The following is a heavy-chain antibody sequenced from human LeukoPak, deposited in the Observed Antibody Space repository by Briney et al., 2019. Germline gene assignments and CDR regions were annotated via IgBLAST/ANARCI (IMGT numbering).Heavy chain of an antibody. D-gene: IGHD4-11*01. J-gene: IGHJ4*02. CDR2: IYSGGST. CDR1: GFTFSSYA. V-gene: IGHV3-53*01. CDR3: AREGASNYYFDY. Sequence: GGSLRLSCAASGFTFSSYAMSWVRQAPGKGLEWVSVIYSGGSTYYADSVKGRFTISRDNSKNTLYLQMNSLRAEDTAVYYCAREGASNYYFDYWGQGTLVTVSS.